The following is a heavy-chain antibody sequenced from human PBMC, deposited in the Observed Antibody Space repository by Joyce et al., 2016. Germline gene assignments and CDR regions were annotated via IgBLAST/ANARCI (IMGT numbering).Heavy chain of an antibody. CDR1: GGSLSGYY. J-gene: IGHJ1*01. V-gene: IGHV4-34*01. CDR3: ARARRGIILARGEMGEYLQH. D-gene: IGHD3-10*01. CDR2: VNDRGRT. Sequence: QVQLQEWGAGLLKPSETLSLTCAVYGGSLSGYYWSWIRQAPGMGLEWIGEVNDRGRTNYHPSLKSRATTSMDTSKNPFSLRLTTVTAADTAVYFCARARRGIILARGEMGEYLQHWGRGTVVIVSS.